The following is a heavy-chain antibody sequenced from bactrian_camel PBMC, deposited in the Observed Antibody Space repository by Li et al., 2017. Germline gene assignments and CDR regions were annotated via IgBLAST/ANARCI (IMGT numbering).Heavy chain of an antibody. V-gene: IGHV3S31*01. J-gene: IGHJ6*01. Sequence: DVQLVESGGGSVQPGGSLRLSCVASGFAFSNYPMSWVRQAPGKGLEWVSQITSNGGRKYYADSLKGRFTISRDNAKNTLYLQMNSLKTEDTAVYYYVADRDDIEFGYWGQGTQVTVS. CDR3: VADRDDIEFGY. CDR2: ITSNGGRK. D-gene: IGHD1*01. CDR1: GFAFSNYP.